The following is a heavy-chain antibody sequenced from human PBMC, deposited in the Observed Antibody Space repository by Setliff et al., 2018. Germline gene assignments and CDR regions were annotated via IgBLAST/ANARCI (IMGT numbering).Heavy chain of an antibody. J-gene: IGHJ4*02. CDR1: GYNFITLG. D-gene: IGHD4-17*01. CDR3: ARAPTVTTSLYFDY. V-gene: IGHV1-18*01. CDR2: ISPYSGKT. Sequence: ASVKVSCKTSGYNFITLGINWVRQAPGQGLEWVGWISPYSGKTDYAQKFQGRVIMTIDSSTTTAYMELKTLRSDDTAVYYCARAPTVTTSLYFDYWGQGTLVTVSS.